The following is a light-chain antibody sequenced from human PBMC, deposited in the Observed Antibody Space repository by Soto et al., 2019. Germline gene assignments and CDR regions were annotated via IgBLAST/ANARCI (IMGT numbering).Light chain of an antibody. V-gene: IGKV1-5*03. CDR1: QTISSW. CDR3: QHYNSYSEA. Sequence: DIQMTQSPSTLSGALGDRVTITCLASQTISSWLAWYQQKPGKYPKLLIYKASTLKSGVPPRSSGSGSGPEFNLTISSLQPDDFATYYCQHYNSYSEAFGQWTKV. CDR2: KAS. J-gene: IGKJ1*01.